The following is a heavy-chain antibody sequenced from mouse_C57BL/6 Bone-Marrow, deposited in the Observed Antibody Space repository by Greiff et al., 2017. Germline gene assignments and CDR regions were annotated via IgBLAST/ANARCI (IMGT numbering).Heavy chain of an antibody. CDR3: ACPGRNYGGEDY. J-gene: IGHJ2*01. Sequence: QVQLQQPGAELVMPGASVKLSCKASGYTFTSYWMHWVKQRPGQGLEWIGEIDPSDSYTNYNQKFKGKSTLTVDKSSSTAYMQLSSLTSEDSAVYYCACPGRNYGGEDYWGQGTTLTVSS. CDR1: GYTFTSYW. CDR2: IDPSDSYT. D-gene: IGHD1-1*01. V-gene: IGHV1-69*01.